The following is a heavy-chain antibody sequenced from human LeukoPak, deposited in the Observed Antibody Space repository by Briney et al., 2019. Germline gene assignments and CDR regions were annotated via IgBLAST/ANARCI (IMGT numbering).Heavy chain of an antibody. V-gene: IGHV4-30-4*01. D-gene: IGHD3-9*01. CDR1: GGSISSGDYY. J-gene: IGHJ4*02. Sequence: SETLSLTCTVSGGSISSGDYYWSWIRQPPGKGLEWIGYIYYSGSTYYNPSLKSRVTISVDTSKNQFSLKLGSVTAADTAVYYCAHGNILTGLGIDYWGQGTLVTVSS. CDR3: AHGNILTGLGIDY. CDR2: IYYSGST.